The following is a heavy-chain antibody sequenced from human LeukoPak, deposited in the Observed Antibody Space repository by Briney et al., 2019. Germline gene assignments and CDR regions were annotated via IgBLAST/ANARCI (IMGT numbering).Heavy chain of an antibody. CDR1: RFTFDDYA. CDR3: AKDPLGYCSGGSCYSVLFDY. D-gene: IGHD2-15*01. Sequence: PGGSLRLSCAASRFTFDDYAMHWVRQTPGKGLEWVSGISWNSGSIGYADSVKGRFTISRDNAKKFLYLQMNSLRAEDTAVYYCAKDPLGYCSGGSCYSVLFDYWGQGTLVTVSS. CDR2: ISWNSGSI. J-gene: IGHJ4*02. V-gene: IGHV3-9*01.